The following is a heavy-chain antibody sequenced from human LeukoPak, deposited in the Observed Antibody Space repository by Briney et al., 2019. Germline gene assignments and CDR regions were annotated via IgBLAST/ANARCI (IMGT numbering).Heavy chain of an antibody. V-gene: IGHV3-9*01. Sequence: GGSLRLSCTASGFTFDDFAIHWVRQVPGKGLEWVSGITGNSGALHYADSVKGRFTISRDNARKSLYLQISSLIPEYTALYYCGKDSVGTMLWGVIRSWGQGTLVTVSS. CDR3: GKDSVGTMLWGVIRS. CDR2: ITGNSGAL. D-gene: IGHD3-10*01. CDR1: GFTFDDFA. J-gene: IGHJ4*02.